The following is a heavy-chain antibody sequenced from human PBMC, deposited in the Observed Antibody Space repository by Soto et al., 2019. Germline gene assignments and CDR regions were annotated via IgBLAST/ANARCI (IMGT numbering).Heavy chain of an antibody. D-gene: IGHD3-22*01. Sequence: EASVKVSCKASGFTFTSSAVQWVRQARGQRLEWIGWIVVGSGNTNYAQKFQERVTITRDMSTSTAYMELSSLRSEDTAVYYCAAKYYYDSSGWYYFDYWGQGTLVTVSS. V-gene: IGHV1-58*01. J-gene: IGHJ4*02. CDR1: GFTFTSSA. CDR2: IVVGSGNT. CDR3: AAKYYYDSSGWYYFDY.